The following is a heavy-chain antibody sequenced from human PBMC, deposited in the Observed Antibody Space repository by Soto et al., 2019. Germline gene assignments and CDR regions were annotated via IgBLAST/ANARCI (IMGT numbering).Heavy chain of an antibody. J-gene: IGHJ5*02. CDR2: VDSDGSGT. CDR1: GITFSGYW. D-gene: IGHD3-9*01. CDR3: ATVFEP. Sequence: EVQLVESGGGSVQPGGSLRLSCVASGITFSGYWMHWVRQVPGKGLVWVARVDSDGSGTSYADSVKGRFTISRDNAKNTLYLNIHSLRVEATAVYYCATVFEPWGQGIPVTVSS. V-gene: IGHV3-74*01.